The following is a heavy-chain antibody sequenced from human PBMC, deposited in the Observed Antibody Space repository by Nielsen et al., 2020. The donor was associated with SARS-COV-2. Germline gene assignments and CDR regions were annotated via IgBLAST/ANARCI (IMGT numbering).Heavy chain of an antibody. Sequence: SETLSLTCTVSGGSISSGDYYWSWIRQPPGKGREWIWYIYYSGSTDYNPSLKSRVTISVDTSKNQFSLKLSSVTAADTAVYYCAREQYHFWGDYARYFDYWGQGSPVTVSS. J-gene: IGHJ4*02. D-gene: IGHD3-3*01. CDR3: AREQYHFWGDYARYFDY. CDR1: GGSISSGDYY. V-gene: IGHV4-30-4*02. CDR2: IYYSGST.